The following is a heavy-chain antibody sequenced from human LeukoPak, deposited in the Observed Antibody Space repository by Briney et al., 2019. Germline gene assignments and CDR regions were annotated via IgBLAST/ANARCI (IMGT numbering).Heavy chain of an antibody. J-gene: IGHJ4*02. V-gene: IGHV3-21*01. CDR2: ISSSSSYI. CDR1: GFIFKKYW. CDR3: ARDPLYDSSGYSTPPLDY. D-gene: IGHD3-22*01. Sequence: GGSLRLSCAASGFIFKKYWMNWVRQVPGKGLEWVSSISSSSSYIYYADSVKGRFTISRDNAKNSLYLQMNSLRAEDTAVYYCARDPLYDSSGYSTPPLDYWGQGTLVTVSS.